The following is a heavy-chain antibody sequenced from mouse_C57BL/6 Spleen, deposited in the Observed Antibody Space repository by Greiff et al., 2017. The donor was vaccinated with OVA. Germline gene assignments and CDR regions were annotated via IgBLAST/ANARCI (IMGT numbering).Heavy chain of an antibody. V-gene: IGHV1-52*01. D-gene: IGHD2-3*01. CDR2: IDPSDSET. J-gene: IGHJ2*01. Sequence: VQLQQPGAELVRPGSSVKLSCKASGYTFTSYWMHWVKQRPIQGLEWIGNIDPSDSETHYNQKFKDKATLTVDKSSSTAYMQLSSLTSEDSAVDYCARDRGYYEDWGQGTTLTVSS. CDR1: GYTFTSYW. CDR3: ARDRGYYED.